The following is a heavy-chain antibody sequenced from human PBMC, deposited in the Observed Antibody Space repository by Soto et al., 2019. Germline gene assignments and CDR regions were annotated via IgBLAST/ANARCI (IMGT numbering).Heavy chain of an antibody. J-gene: IGHJ6*02. CDR3: ANRPRYYNMDV. CDR1: GLTFSTYA. CDR2: ISAGGTT. Sequence: PGGSLRLSCEASGLTFSTYAMTWVRQAPGTGLEWVSTISAGGTTYYADSVKGRFTISRDNFKNTLYLQMNSLRVEDTAVYYCANRPRYYNMDVWGQGTTVTVSS. V-gene: IGHV3-23*01.